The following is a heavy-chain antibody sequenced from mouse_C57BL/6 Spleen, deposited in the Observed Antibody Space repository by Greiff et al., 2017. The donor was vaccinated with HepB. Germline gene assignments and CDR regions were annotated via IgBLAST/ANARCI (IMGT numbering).Heavy chain of an antibody. CDR1: GYTFTSYW. V-gene: IGHV1-5*01. Sequence: EVQLQQSGTVLARPGASVKMSCKTSGYTFTSYWMHWVKQRPGQGLEWIGAIYPGNSDTSYNQKFKGKAKLTAVTSASTAYMELSSLKNEDSAVYYCTRHPIYYDYDGWFAYWGQGTLVTVSA. J-gene: IGHJ3*01. CDR3: TRHPIYYDYDGWFAY. D-gene: IGHD2-4*01. CDR2: IYPGNSDT.